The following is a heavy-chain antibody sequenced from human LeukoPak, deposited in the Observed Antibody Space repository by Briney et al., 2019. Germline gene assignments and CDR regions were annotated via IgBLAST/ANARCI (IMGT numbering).Heavy chain of an antibody. Sequence: GGSLRPSCAASGFTFSSYGMHWVRQAPGKGLEWVAVISYDGSNKYYADSVKGRFTISRDNSKNTLYLQMNSLRAEDTAVYYCARDGWRVNGMDVWGQGTTVTVSS. CDR2: ISYDGSNK. J-gene: IGHJ6*02. CDR1: GFTFSSYG. CDR3: ARDGWRVNGMDV. D-gene: IGHD6-19*01. V-gene: IGHV3-30*19.